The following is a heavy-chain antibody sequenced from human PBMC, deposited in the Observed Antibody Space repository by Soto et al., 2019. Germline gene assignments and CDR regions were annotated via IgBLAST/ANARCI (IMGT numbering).Heavy chain of an antibody. V-gene: IGHV1-18*01. CDR3: ARDGWMTTVTSIDY. D-gene: IGHD4-17*01. J-gene: IGHJ4*02. Sequence: ASVKVSCKASGYTFTSYGSSWVRQAPGQGLEWMGWISAYNGNTNYAQKLQGRVTMTTDTSTSTAYMELRSLRSDDTAVYHCARDGWMTTVTSIDYWGQGTLVTSPQ. CDR1: GYTFTSYG. CDR2: ISAYNGNT.